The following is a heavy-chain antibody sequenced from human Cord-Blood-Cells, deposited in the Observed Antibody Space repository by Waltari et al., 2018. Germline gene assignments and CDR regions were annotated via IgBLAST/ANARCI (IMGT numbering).Heavy chain of an antibody. V-gene: IGHV4-34*01. J-gene: IGHJ6*02. CDR1: GGSFSGYY. Sequence: QVQLQQWGAGLLTPSETLSLTCAVYGGSFSGYYWLWIRQPPGKGLEWIGEINHSGSTNYNPSLKSRVTISVDTSKNQFSLKLSSVTAADTAVYYCARGRRYYYYYGMDVWGQGTTITVSS. CDR2: INHSGST. CDR3: ARGRRYYYYYGMDV.